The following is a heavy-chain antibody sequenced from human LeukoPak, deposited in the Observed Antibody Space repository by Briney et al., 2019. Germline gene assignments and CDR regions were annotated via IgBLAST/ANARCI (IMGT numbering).Heavy chain of an antibody. CDR3: ARRAERTVTTRRYYYMDV. Sequence: SETLSLTCAVYGGSFSGYYWSWIRQPPGKGLEWIGEINHSGSTNYNPSLKSRVTISVDTSKNQFSLELSSVTAADTAVYYCARRAERTVTTRRYYYMDVWGKGTTVTISS. J-gene: IGHJ6*03. D-gene: IGHD4-17*01. CDR1: GGSFSGYY. CDR2: INHSGST. V-gene: IGHV4-34*01.